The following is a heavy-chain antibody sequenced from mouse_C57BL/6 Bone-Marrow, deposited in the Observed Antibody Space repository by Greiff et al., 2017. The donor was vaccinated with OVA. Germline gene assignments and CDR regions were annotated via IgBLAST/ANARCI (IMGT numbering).Heavy chain of an antibody. V-gene: IGHV14-3*01. D-gene: IGHD1-1*01. CDR2: IDPANGNT. CDR3: AEDPITTVVATSDV. CDR1: GFNIKNTY. J-gene: IGHJ1*03. Sequence: VQLQQSVAELVRPGASVKLSCTASGFNIKNTYMHWVKQRPEQGLEWIGRIDPANGNTKYVPKFQGKATITADTSSNTAYLQLSSLTSEDTAIYYGAEDPITTVVATSDVWGTGTTVTVSS.